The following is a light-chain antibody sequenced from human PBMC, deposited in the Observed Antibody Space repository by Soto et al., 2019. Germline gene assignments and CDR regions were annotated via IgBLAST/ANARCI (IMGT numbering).Light chain of an antibody. CDR1: SSDVGGYKY. Sequence: QSALTQPASVPGSPGQSITISCTGTSSDVGGYKYVSWHQLHPGKAPKLIIYEVSNRPSGVSNRFSGSKSGNTASLTISGLQAEDEADYYCSSYSRSTAYVFGTGTKVTVL. CDR2: EVS. J-gene: IGLJ1*01. CDR3: SSYSRSTAYV. V-gene: IGLV2-14*01.